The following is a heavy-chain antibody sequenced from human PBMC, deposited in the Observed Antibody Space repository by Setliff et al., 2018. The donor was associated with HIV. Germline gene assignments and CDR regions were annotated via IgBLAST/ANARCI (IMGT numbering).Heavy chain of an antibody. D-gene: IGHD3-22*01. CDR1: GGSFSGYY. CDR3: ARQDYYYDSSGYYRWWEPFSWYFDL. V-gene: IGHV4-34*01. CDR2: IKHSGST. Sequence: SETLSLTCAVYGGSFSGYYWSWIRQPPGKGLEWIGEIKHSGSTNYNPSLKSRVTISVDTSKNQFSLKLSSVTAADTAVYYCARQDYYYDSSGYYRWWEPFSWYFDLWGRGTLVTVSS. J-gene: IGHJ2*01.